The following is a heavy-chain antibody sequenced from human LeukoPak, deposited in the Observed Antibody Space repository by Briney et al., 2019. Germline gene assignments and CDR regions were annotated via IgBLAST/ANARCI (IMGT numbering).Heavy chain of an antibody. D-gene: IGHD3-22*01. V-gene: IGHV3-21*01. CDR1: GFTFSSYS. CDR2: ISSSSSYI. Sequence: PGGSLRLSCAASGFTFSSYSMNWVRQAPGKGLEWVSSISSSSSYIYYADSVKGRFTISRDNAKNSLYLQMNSLRAEDTAVCYCARETYYYDSSGKRGMFDPWGQGTLVTVSS. J-gene: IGHJ5*02. CDR3: ARETYYYDSSGKRGMFDP.